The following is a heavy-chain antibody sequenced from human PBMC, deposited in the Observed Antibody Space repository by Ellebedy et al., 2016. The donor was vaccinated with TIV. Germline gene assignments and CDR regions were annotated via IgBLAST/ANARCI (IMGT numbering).Heavy chain of an antibody. V-gene: IGHV6-1*01. CDR2: TYYRYKWYN. D-gene: IGHD6-13*01. Sequence: QTLSLTCAISGDSVSSNSAGWNWITQSPPRGLEWLGRTYYRYKWYNDYAVSVKSRITINPDTSKNQFSLQLNSVTPEDTAVYYCARRSSRNVMDVWGQGTTVTVSS. J-gene: IGHJ6*02. CDR3: ARRSSRNVMDV. CDR1: GDSVSSNSAG.